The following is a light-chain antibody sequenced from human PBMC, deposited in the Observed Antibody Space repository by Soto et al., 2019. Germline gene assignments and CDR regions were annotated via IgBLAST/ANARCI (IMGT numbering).Light chain of an antibody. CDR1: QDISNY. Sequence: DIQMTKYTSSLSASVGYRVTITCQASQDISNYLNWYQQKPGKAPKLLIYKASTLKSGVPPRFSGSGSGTEFTLTISSLQPDDFATYYCQHYNSYSEAFGQGTKVDI. J-gene: IGKJ1*01. CDR2: KAS. V-gene: IGKV1-5*03. CDR3: QHYNSYSEA.